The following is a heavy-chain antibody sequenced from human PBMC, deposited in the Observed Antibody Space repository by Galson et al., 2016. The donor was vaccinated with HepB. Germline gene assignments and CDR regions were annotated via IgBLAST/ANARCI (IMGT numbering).Heavy chain of an antibody. CDR1: GFTFSNYW. CDR3: ARDQSGDCSTTKCWGPDY. J-gene: IGHJ4*02. V-gene: IGHV3-74*01. CDR2: IKSDGSYT. D-gene: IGHD2-2*01. Sequence: SLRLSCAASGFTFSNYWMHWVRQGPGKGLVWVSRIKSDGSYTNYADSVKGRFPISRDSAKNTLYLQMNSLRVEGTAVYYCARDQSGDCSTTKCWGPDYWGQGTLVTVSS.